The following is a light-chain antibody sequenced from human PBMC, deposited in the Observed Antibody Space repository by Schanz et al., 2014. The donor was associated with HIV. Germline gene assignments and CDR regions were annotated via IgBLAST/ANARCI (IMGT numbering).Light chain of an antibody. CDR1: SSDAGVYNY. Sequence: QFVLTQPASVSGSPGQSITISCTGTSSDAGVYNYVSWYQHHPGKAPKLMIYDVNNRPSGASNRFSGSKSGNTASLTISGLQAEDEADYYCSSYTTSGSLVFGGGTKLTVL. V-gene: IGLV2-14*03. CDR2: DVN. J-gene: IGLJ3*02. CDR3: SSYTTSGSLV.